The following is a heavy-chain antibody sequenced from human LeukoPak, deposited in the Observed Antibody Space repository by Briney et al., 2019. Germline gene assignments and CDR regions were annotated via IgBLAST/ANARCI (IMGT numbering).Heavy chain of an antibody. CDR1: GGSIGSDTYY. J-gene: IGHJ5*02. Sequence: SETLSLTCTVSGGSIGSDTYYWGWIRQPPGKGLEWIGSIHYSGSSYYKPSLKSRVTMSVDTSQNQFALKLSSVTAADTALYYCARVNYDFWSGYYGSWFDPWGQGTLVTVSS. CDR2: IHYSGSS. CDR3: ARVNYDFWSGYYGSWFDP. V-gene: IGHV4-39*06. D-gene: IGHD3-3*01.